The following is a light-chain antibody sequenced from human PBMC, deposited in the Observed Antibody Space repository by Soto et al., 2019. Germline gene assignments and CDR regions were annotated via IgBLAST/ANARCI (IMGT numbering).Light chain of an antibody. CDR3: QQDSSWPLT. Sequence: EIVMTQSPATLSVSPGERGTLSCRASQDIRSSLAWYQQKPGQAPRLLIYGASIRATGVPATFSGSGSGTEFTLSISSLQSEHLGVYYCQQDSSWPLTFGGGTKVDI. J-gene: IGKJ4*01. V-gene: IGKV3-15*01. CDR1: QDIRSS. CDR2: GAS.